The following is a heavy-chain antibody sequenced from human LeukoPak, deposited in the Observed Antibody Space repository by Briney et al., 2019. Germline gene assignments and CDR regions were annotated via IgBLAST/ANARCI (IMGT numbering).Heavy chain of an antibody. CDR2: ISGSGSST. D-gene: IGHD2-15*01. V-gene: IGHV3-23*01. CDR3: AKPKGISPDY. Sequence: GGSLRLSCAASGFTFSSYGMHWVRQAPGKGLEWVSGISGSGSSTYYVDFVKGRFTISRDNSRNTLYLQMNSLRAEDTAVYYCAKPKGISPDYWGQGTLVTVSS. CDR1: GFTFSSYG. J-gene: IGHJ4*02.